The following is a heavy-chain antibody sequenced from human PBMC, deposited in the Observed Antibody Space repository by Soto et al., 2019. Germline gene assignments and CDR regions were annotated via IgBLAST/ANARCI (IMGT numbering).Heavy chain of an antibody. D-gene: IGHD2-2*03. Sequence: SVKVSCKASGYTFTGYYMHWVRQAPGQGLEWMGWINPNSGGTNYAQKFQGWVTMTRDTSISTAYMELSRLRSDDTAVYYCARDSGGYCSSTSCPGDAFDIWGQGTMVTVSS. CDR3: ARDSGGYCSSTSCPGDAFDI. J-gene: IGHJ3*02. CDR2: INPNSGGT. V-gene: IGHV1-2*04. CDR1: GYTFTGYY.